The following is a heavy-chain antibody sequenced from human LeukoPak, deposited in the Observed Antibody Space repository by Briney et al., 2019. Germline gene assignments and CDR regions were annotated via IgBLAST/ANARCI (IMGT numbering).Heavy chain of an antibody. V-gene: IGHV3-74*01. J-gene: IGHJ4*02. CDR3: ARIDDFARDYFDY. D-gene: IGHD3/OR15-3a*01. CDR2: INSDGSST. Sequence: PGGSLRLSCAASGFTFSSYWMHWVRQAPGKGLVWVSRINSDGSSTSYADSVKGRFTISRDNAKNTLYLQMNNLRAEDTAVYYCARIDDFARDYFDYWGQGTLVTVSS. CDR1: GFTFSSYW.